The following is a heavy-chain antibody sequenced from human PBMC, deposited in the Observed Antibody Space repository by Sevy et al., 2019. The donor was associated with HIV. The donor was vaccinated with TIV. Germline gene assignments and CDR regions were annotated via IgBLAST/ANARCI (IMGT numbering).Heavy chain of an antibody. CDR2: ISGSGGST. Sequence: GGSLRLSCAASGFTFSSYAMSWVRQAPGKGLEWVSAISGSGGSTYYADSVKGRFTISRDNSKNTLYLQMNSLRAEDTAVYYCANLRDDSSGFRFDYWGQGTLVTVSS. CDR3: ANLRDDSSGFRFDY. J-gene: IGHJ4*02. V-gene: IGHV3-23*01. D-gene: IGHD3-22*01. CDR1: GFTFSSYA.